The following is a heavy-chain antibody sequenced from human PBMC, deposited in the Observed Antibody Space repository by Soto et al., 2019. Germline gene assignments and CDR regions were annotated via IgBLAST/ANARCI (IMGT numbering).Heavy chain of an antibody. CDR1: GGSVSSGSYY. V-gene: IGHV4-61*01. CDR2: IYYSGST. CDR3: AVWLVQLDDYFDY. J-gene: IGHJ4*02. D-gene: IGHD6-19*01. Sequence: KSSETLSLTCTVSGGSVSSGSYYWSWIRQPPGKGLEWIGYIYYSGSTNYNPSLKSRVTISVDTSKNQFSLKLSSVTAADTAVYYCAVWLVQLDDYFDYWGQGTLVTVSS.